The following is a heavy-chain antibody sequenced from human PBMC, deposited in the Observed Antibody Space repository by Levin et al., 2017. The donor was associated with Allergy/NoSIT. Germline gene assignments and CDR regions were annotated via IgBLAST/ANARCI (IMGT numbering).Heavy chain of an antibody. CDR2: ISGSGGST. V-gene: IGHV3-23*01. CDR3: AKSTGHCSSTSCYYGMDV. D-gene: IGHD2-2*01. J-gene: IGHJ6*02. CDR1: GFTFSSYA. Sequence: ASVKVSCAASGFTFSSYAMSWVRQAPGKGLEWVSTISGSGGSTYYADSVKGRFTISRDNSKNTLYLQMHGLRAEDTAVYYCAKSTGHCSSTSCYYGMDVWGQGTTVTVSS.